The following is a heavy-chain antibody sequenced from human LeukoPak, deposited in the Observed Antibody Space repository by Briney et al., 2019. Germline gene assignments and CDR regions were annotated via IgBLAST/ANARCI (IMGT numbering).Heavy chain of an antibody. J-gene: IGHJ4*02. CDR1: GFTVSSKY. V-gene: IGHV3-53*05. D-gene: IGHD2-2*01. CDR2: FYTGGST. CDR3: ARDQVESTSWHAFDY. Sequence: GGSLRLSCAASGFTVSSKYMNWVRQAPGKGLEWVSVFYTGGSTFYADSVKGRFTISRDNSKNTLYLQMNSLRAEDTAVYYCARDQVESTSWHAFDYWGQGTLVTVSS.